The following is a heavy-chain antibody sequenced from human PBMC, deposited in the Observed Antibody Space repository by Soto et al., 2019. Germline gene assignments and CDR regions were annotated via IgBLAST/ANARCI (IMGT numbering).Heavy chain of an antibody. V-gene: IGHV3-30-3*01. J-gene: IGHJ4*02. CDR3: ARDSGSYLLGPDY. CDR1: GFTFSSYA. CDR2: ISYHGSNQ. D-gene: IGHD1-26*01. Sequence: QVQLVESGGGVVQPGRSLRLSCAASGFTFSSYALHWLRQAPGKGLEWEALISYHGSNQYYADSVKGRFTISRDNSKNTLYLQMNSLRPEDTALYYCARDSGSYLLGPDYWGQGTLVTVSS.